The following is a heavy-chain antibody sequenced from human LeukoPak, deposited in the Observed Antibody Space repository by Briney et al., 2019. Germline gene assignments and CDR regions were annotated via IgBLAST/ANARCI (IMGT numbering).Heavy chain of an antibody. Sequence: ASVKVSCKASGYTFTGYGISWVRQAPGQGLEWMGWISAYNGNTNYAQKLQGRVTMTTDTSTSTAYVELRSLRSDDTAVYYCARVLWDTAIGYWGQGTLVTVSS. CDR1: GYTFTGYG. CDR2: ISAYNGNT. D-gene: IGHD5-18*01. V-gene: IGHV1-18*04. J-gene: IGHJ4*02. CDR3: ARVLWDTAIGY.